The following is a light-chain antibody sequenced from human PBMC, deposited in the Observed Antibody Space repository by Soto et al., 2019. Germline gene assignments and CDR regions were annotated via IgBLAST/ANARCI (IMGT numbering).Light chain of an antibody. CDR2: GNS. J-gene: IGLJ1*01. V-gene: IGLV1-40*01. CDR1: SSNIGAGYD. Sequence: QSVLTQPPSVSGAPGQRVTISCTGTSSNIGAGYDVHWYQQLPGTAPKLLIYGNSNRPSAVPDRFSGSKSGTSASLAITGLQAEDEADYYCQSYDSSLRVYVFGTGTKVTVL. CDR3: QSYDSSLRVYV.